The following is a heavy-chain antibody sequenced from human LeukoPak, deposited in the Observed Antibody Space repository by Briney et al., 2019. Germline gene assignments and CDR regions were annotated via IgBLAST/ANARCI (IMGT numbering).Heavy chain of an antibody. J-gene: IGHJ4*02. CDR2: VNPNSGNT. CDR1: GYTFTSYD. Sequence: GASVKVPCKASGYTFTSYDINWVRQATGQGLEWMGWVNPNSGNTGYAQKFQGRVTITRNTSISTAYMELSSLRSEDTAVYYCARSMYNWNDGYFDYWGQGTLVTVSS. D-gene: IGHD1-1*01. CDR3: ARSMYNWNDGYFDY. V-gene: IGHV1-8*03.